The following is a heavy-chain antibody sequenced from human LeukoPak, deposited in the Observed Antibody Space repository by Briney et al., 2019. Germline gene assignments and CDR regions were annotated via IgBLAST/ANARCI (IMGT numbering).Heavy chain of an antibody. V-gene: IGHV1-46*01. D-gene: IGHD1-26*01. CDR3: ARTSATGATYFDY. CDR1: GYTFTNYY. J-gene: IGHJ4*02. Sequence: ASVKVSCKASGYTFTNYYMHWVRQAPGQGLEWMGLINPSGTGTNYAQKFRGRVTLTRDTSTTTVYMELSSLRSEDTAVYFCARTSATGATYFDYWGQGTLVTVSS. CDR2: INPSGTGT.